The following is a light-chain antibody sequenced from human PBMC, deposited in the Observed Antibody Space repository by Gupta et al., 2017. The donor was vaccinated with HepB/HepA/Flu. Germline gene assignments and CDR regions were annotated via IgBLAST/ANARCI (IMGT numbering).Light chain of an antibody. CDR3: CSYAGSSTWV. CDR1: SRDVGSYNL. J-gene: IGLJ3*02. Sequence: QSALTQPASVSGSPGLSITISCTGTSRDVGSYNLVSWYQQHPGKAPKLMIYEVSKRPSGVSNRFSGSKSGNTASLTISGLQAEDEADYYCCSYAGSSTWVFGGGTKLTVL. CDR2: EVS. V-gene: IGLV2-23*02.